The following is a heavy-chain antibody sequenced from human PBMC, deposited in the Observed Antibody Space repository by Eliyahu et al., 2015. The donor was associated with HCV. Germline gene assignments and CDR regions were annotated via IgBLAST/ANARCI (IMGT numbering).Heavy chain of an antibody. CDR2: INHSGST. J-gene: IGHJ6*02. CDR3: ARGRIKVRGVIYYYYYGMDV. Sequence: QVQLQQWGAGLLKPSETLSLTCAVYGGSFSGYYWSWIRQPPGKGLEWIGEINHSGSTNYNPSLKSRVTISVDTSKNQFSLKLSSVTAADTAVYYCARGRIKVRGVIYYYYYGMDVWGQGTTVTVSS. V-gene: IGHV4-34*01. CDR1: GGSFSGYY. D-gene: IGHD3-10*01.